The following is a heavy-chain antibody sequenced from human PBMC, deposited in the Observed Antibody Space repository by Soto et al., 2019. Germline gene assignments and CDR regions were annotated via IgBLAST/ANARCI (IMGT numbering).Heavy chain of an antibody. CDR1: GFTVSSNY. Sequence: PGGSLRLSCAASGFTVSSNYMSWVRQAPGKGLENVSGITSNGGSTFYADSVKGRFIISRDNSQNTVYLQMSSLTTADTAVYYCLVASAAYWGQGTQVTVSS. V-gene: IGHV3-64D*06. CDR3: LVASAAY. CDR2: ITSNGGST. J-gene: IGHJ4*02. D-gene: IGHD6-13*01.